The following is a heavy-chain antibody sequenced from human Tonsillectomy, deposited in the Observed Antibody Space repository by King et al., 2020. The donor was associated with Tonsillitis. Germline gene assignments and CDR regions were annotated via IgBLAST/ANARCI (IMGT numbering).Heavy chain of an antibody. J-gene: IGHJ6*02. CDR1: GYTFTGYC. CDR2: INPNSGGT. Sequence: VQLVESGAEVKKPGASVKVSCKASGYTFTGYCMHWVRQAPGQVLEWMGWINPNSGGTNYAQKFQGRVTMTRDTSISTAYMELSRLRSDDTAVYYCVRFSGGTYYYPYDMDVWGQGTTVTVS. CDR3: VRFSGGTYYYPYDMDV. D-gene: IGHD1-1*01. V-gene: IGHV1-2*02.